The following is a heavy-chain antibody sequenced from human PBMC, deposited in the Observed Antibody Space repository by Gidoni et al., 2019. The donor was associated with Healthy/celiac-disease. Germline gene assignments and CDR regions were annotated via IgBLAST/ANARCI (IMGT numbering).Heavy chain of an antibody. V-gene: IGHV3-9*01. CDR3: AKATIVVVAATYFDY. J-gene: IGHJ4*02. CDR1: GFTFDDYA. CDR2: ISWNSGSI. Sequence: EVQLVESGGGLVQPGRSLRLSCAASGFTFDDYAMHWVRQASGKGLEWVSGISWNSGSIGYADSVKGRFTISRDNAKNSLYLQMNSLRAEDTALYYCAKATIVVVAATYFDYWGQGTLVTVSS. D-gene: IGHD2-15*01.